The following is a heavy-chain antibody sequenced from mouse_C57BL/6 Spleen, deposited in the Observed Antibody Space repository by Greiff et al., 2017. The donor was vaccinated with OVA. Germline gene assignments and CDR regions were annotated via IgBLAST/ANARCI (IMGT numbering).Heavy chain of an antibody. Sequence: QVQLQQPGAELVKPGASVKLSCKASGYTFTSYWMQWVKQRPGQGLEWIGEIDPSDSYTNYNQKFKGKATLTVDTSSSTAYMQLSSLTSEDSAVYYCARRGAVVADWYFDVWGTGTTVTVSS. V-gene: IGHV1-50*01. CDR3: ARRGAVVADWYFDV. D-gene: IGHD1-1*01. CDR1: GYTFTSYW. CDR2: IDPSDSYT. J-gene: IGHJ1*03.